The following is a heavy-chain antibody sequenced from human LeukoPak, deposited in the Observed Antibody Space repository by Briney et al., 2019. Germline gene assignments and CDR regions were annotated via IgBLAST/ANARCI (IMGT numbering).Heavy chain of an antibody. CDR3: ARDYYAGYKSGWYQINY. CDR2: ISNDGSST. CDR1: GFTLSGYA. Sequence: GRSLRLSCAVSGFTLSGYAMHWVRQAPGKGLEWVAVISNDGSSTNYADSVKGRFTISRDKSKNTLYLQMNSLRAEDTAVYYCARDYYAGYKSGWYQINYWGQGTLVTVSS. J-gene: IGHJ4*02. V-gene: IGHV3-30*04. D-gene: IGHD6-19*01.